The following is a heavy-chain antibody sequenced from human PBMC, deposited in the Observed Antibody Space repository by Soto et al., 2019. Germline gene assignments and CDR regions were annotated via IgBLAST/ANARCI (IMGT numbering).Heavy chain of an antibody. Sequence: PSGTLSLTCSVARHSIVSHYWTWPRLPPWKSLEWFGYNHYSGSTNYNPSLKSRFTISLDTSKNQFSLKLSSVTAADTAVYYCAREENHESSGYYYVHWGQG. CDR3: AREENHESSGYYYVH. J-gene: IGHJ4*02. D-gene: IGHD3-22*01. CDR2: NHYSGST. CDR1: RHSIVSHY. V-gene: IGHV4-59*11.